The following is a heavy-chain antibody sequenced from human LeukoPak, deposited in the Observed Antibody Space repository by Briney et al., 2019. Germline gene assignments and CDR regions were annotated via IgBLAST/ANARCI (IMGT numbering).Heavy chain of an antibody. CDR3: ARQGGGNPYYYMDV. CDR1: GGSISSSSYY. CDR2: IYYSGST. V-gene: IGHV4-39*01. J-gene: IGHJ6*03. D-gene: IGHD4-23*01. Sequence: KPSETLSLTCTVSGGSISSSSYYWGWIRQPPGKGLEWIGSIYYSGSTYYNPSLKSRVTISVDTSKNQYSLKLSSVTAADTAVYYCARQGGGNPYYYMDVWGKGTTVSVSS.